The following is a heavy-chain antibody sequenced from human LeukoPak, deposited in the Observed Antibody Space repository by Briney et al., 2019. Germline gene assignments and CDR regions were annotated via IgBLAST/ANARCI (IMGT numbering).Heavy chain of an antibody. Sequence: PGGSLRLSCPASGFTFSSYAMSWLRQAPGKGLEWVSAISGSGGSTYYADSVKGRFTISRDNSKNTLYLQMNSLRAEDTAVYYCAKGDSYGYVGGFDYWGQGTLVTVSS. CDR2: ISGSGGST. V-gene: IGHV3-23*01. D-gene: IGHD5-18*01. J-gene: IGHJ4*02. CDR1: GFTFSSYA. CDR3: AKGDSYGYVGGFDY.